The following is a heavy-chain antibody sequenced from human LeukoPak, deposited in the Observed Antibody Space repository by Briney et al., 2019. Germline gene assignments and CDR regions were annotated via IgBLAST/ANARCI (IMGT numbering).Heavy chain of an antibody. D-gene: IGHD2-21*01. CDR1: GFTFSSYA. CDR2: ISGSGGST. CDR3: AKFLPTHIVVANYYFDY. V-gene: IGHV3-23*01. Sequence: GGSLRLSCAASGFTFSSYAMSWVRQAPGKGLECVSAISGSGGSTYYADSVKGRFTISRDNSKNTLYLQMNSLRAEDTAVYYCAKFLPTHIVVANYYFDYWGQGTLVTVPS. J-gene: IGHJ4*02.